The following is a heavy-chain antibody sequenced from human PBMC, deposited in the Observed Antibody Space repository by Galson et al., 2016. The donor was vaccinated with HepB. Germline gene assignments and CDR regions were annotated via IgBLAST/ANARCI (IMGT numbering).Heavy chain of an antibody. CDR1: GLTFSRYS. Sequence: LRLPCAASGLTFSRYSMNWVRQAPGKGLEWVSSISSSSAYLYYADSVKGRFTISRDNANNSLYLQMNSLRAEDTAVYYCARDCRGGSCYGYYYFVMDVWGQGTTVTVSS. CDR3: ARDCRGGSCYGYYYFVMDV. CDR2: ISSSSAYL. J-gene: IGHJ6*02. V-gene: IGHV3-21*06. D-gene: IGHD2-15*01.